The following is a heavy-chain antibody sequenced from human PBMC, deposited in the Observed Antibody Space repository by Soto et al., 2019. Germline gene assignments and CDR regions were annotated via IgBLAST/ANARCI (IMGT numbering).Heavy chain of an antibody. CDR1: GFTVSNYG. CDR2: ISYDGRNK. Sequence: GGSLRLSCAASGFTVSNYGMHWVRQAPGKGLEWVAVISYDGRNKYYADSVKGRFTISRDNSRNTLYLQMNSLRAEDTAVYYCAKAYYDFWNGPSRRSASDIWGQGTMVTVSS. D-gene: IGHD3-3*01. CDR3: AKAYYDFWNGPSRRSASDI. V-gene: IGHV3-30*18. J-gene: IGHJ3*02.